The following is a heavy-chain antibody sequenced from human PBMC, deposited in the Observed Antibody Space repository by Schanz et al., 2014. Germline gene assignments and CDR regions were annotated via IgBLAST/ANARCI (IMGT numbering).Heavy chain of an antibody. CDR3: TRGGYIYALSAFDI. J-gene: IGHJ3*02. CDR2: ITAYNGDT. CDR1: GYTFTSHG. V-gene: IGHV1-18*01. Sequence: QVQLVQSGAEVKKPGASVKVSCKASGYTFTSHGISWVRQAPGQGLEWMGWITAYNGDTNYALKLQGRVTMTTDTSTGTAYMKLRSLRSDDTALYYCTRGGYIYALSAFDIWGQVTMVTVSS. D-gene: IGHD5-18*01.